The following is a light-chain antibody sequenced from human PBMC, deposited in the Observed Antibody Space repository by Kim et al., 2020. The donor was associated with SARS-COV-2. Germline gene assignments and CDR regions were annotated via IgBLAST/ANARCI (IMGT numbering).Light chain of an antibody. J-gene: IGLJ2*01. CDR2: VNSDGSH. Sequence: QLVLTQSPSASASLGASVKLTCTLSSGHSNYAIAWHQQQPQKGPRYLMKVNSDGSHRKGDGIPDRFSGSSSGAERYLTISSLQSEDEADYYCQTWGADFRVVFGGGTQLTVL. CDR1: SGHSNYA. CDR3: QTWGADFRVV. V-gene: IGLV4-69*01.